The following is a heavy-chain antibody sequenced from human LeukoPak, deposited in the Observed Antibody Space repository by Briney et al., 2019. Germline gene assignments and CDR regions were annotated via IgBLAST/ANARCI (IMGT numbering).Heavy chain of an antibody. CDR2: IIPTLGIA. V-gene: IGHV1-69*04. J-gene: IGHJ5*02. D-gene: IGHD2-2*01. CDR3: AVDIVVVPAAVNWFDP. CDR1: GGTFSSYA. Sequence: SVKVSCKASGGTFSSYAISWVRQAPGQGLEWMGRIIPTLGIANYAQKFQGRVTITADKSTSTAYMELSSLRPEDTAVYYCAVDIVVVPAAVNWFDPWGQGTLVTVSS.